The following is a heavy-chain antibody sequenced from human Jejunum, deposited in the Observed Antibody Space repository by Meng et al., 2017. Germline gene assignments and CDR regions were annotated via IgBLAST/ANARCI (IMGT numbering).Heavy chain of an antibody. Sequence: ASVKVSCKASGYTFTDYLMHWVRQAPGQGLEWMGWIKPNSGGTTYAQKFQGWVTMTRDTSINTAYMELSSLKSDDTAVYYCARRGDGYKYDYWGQGTLVTVSS. J-gene: IGHJ4*02. V-gene: IGHV1-2*04. CDR2: IKPNSGGT. CDR1: GYTFTDYL. CDR3: ARRGDGYKYDY. D-gene: IGHD5-24*01.